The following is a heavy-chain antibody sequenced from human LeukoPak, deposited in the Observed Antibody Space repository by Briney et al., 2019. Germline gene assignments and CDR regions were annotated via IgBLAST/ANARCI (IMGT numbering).Heavy chain of an antibody. V-gene: IGHV1-69-2*01. D-gene: IGHD7-27*01. CDR3: ARTGEKNYFDY. CDR1: GYTFTDYY. J-gene: IGHJ4*02. Sequence: ASVKVSCKVSGYTFTDYYMHWVQQAPGKGLEWMGLVDPEDGETIYAEKFQGRVTITADTSTDTAYMELSSLRSEDTAVYYCARTGEKNYFDYWGQGTLVTVSS. CDR2: VDPEDGET.